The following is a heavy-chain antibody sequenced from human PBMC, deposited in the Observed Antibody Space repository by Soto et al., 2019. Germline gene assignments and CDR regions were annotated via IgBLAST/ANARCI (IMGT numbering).Heavy chain of an antibody. Sequence: EVKLLESGGGLVQPGGSLRLSCAASGFTFSSYAMSWVRPAPGKGLEWVSAISGSGGSTYYADSVKGRFTISRDNSKNTLYLQMNSLRADDTAVYYCAKVMIVVVIDSGWAFDYCGQGTLVTVAS. J-gene: IGHJ4*02. CDR2: ISGSGGST. V-gene: IGHV3-23*01. CDR3: AKVMIVVVIDSGWAFDY. CDR1: GFTFSSYA. D-gene: IGHD3-22*01.